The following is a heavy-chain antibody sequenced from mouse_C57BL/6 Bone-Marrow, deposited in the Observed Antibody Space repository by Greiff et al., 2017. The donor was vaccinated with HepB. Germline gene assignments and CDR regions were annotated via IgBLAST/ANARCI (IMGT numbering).Heavy chain of an antibody. CDR3: ARHYSNYGFFYAMDY. Sequence: QVQLQQSGAELVRPGASVKLSCKASGYTFTDYYINWVKQRPGQGLEWIARIYPGSGNTYYNEKFKGKATLTAEKSSSAAYMQLSSLTSEDSAVYFCARHYSNYGFFYAMDYWGQGTSVTVAS. V-gene: IGHV1-76*01. CDR1: GYTFTDYY. D-gene: IGHD2-5*01. J-gene: IGHJ4*01. CDR2: IYPGSGNT.